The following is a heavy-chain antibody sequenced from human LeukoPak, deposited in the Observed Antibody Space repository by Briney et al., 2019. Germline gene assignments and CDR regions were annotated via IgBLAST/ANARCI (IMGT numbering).Heavy chain of an antibody. J-gene: IGHJ4*02. CDR1: GYSMSSGYY. D-gene: IGHD6-6*01. CDR2: IYHSGST. Sequence: SETLSLTCAVSGYSMSSGYYWGWIGQPPGEGLEWSGSIYHSGSTYYNPSLKSRVTISVDTSKNQFSLKLSSVAAEDTAVYYCARRGADRRLGFDYWGQGTLVTVSS. V-gene: IGHV4-38-2*01. CDR3: ARRGADRRLGFDY.